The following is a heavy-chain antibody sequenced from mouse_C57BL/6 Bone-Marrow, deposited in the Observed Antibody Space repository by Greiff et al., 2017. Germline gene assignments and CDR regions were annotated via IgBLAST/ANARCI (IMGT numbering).Heavy chain of an antibody. CDR1: GYTFTNYW. CDR3: ARHSYYYGSWYAMDY. V-gene: IGHV1-63*01. Sequence: QVHVKQSGAELVRPGTSVKMSCKASGYTFTNYWIGWAKQRPGHGLEWIGDIYPGGGYTNYNEKFKGKATLTADKSSSTAYMQFSSLTSEDSAIYYCARHSYYYGSWYAMDYWGQGTSVTVSS. CDR2: IYPGGGYT. D-gene: IGHD1-1*01. J-gene: IGHJ4*01.